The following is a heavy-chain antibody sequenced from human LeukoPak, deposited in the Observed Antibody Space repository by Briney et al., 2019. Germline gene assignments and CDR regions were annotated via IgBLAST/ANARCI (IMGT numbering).Heavy chain of an antibody. V-gene: IGHV3-23*01. CDR1: GFTFNSYA. J-gene: IGHJ4*02. Sequence: GWALTLSCAASGFTFNSYAINWVRQAPGRGLEWVSTVSLTGGTTYHADSVKGRFTISRDDSQKTVFLQMSSLRAEDTAIYYCAKDAQRGFDYSNSLQFWGQGTLVTVSS. CDR3: AKDAQRGFDYSNSLQF. D-gene: IGHD4-11*01. CDR2: VSLTGGTT.